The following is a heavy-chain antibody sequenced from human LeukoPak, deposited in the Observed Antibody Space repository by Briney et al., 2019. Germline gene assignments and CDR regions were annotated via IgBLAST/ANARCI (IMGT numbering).Heavy chain of an antibody. J-gene: IGHJ3*02. Sequence: GASVKVSCKASGYTFTGYYMHWVRQAPGQGLEWMGWINPNSGGTNYAQKFQGRVTMTRDTSISTAYMELSRLRSDDTAVYYCARDLNYYDSSGYYIHAFDIWGQGTMVTVSS. V-gene: IGHV1-2*02. CDR2: INPNSGGT. CDR3: ARDLNYYDSSGYYIHAFDI. CDR1: GYTFTGYY. D-gene: IGHD3-22*01.